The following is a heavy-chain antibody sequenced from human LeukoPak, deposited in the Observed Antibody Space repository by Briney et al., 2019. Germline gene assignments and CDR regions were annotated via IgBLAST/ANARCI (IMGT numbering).Heavy chain of an antibody. J-gene: IGHJ5*02. V-gene: IGHV3-74*01. CDR2: IASGGSST. CDR1: GFTFSSYW. CDR3: ARDLVGATKWFDP. Sequence: GGSLRLSCAASGFTFSSYWMHWVRQAPGKGLVWVSRIASGGSSTNYADSVKGRFTISRDNAKNTLYLQMNSLRAEDTAVYYCARDLVGATKWFDPWGQGTLVTVSS. D-gene: IGHD1-26*01.